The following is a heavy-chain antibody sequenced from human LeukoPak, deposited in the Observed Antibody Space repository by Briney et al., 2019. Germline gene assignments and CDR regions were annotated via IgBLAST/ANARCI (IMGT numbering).Heavy chain of an antibody. CDR3: ARVPGYSGYDYWYYFDY. CDR2: IIPIFGTA. Sequence: SVKVSCKASGGTFSSYAISWVRQAPGQGLEWMGGIIPIFGTANYAQKFLGRVTITADESTSTAYMELGSLRSEDTAVYYCARVPGYSGYDYWYYFDYWGQGTLVTVSS. CDR1: GGTFSSYA. V-gene: IGHV1-69*01. J-gene: IGHJ4*02. D-gene: IGHD5-12*01.